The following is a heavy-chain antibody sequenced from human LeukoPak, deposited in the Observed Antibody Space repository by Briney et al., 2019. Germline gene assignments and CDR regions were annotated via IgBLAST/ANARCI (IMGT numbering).Heavy chain of an antibody. V-gene: IGHV3-21*01. D-gene: IGHD6-13*01. CDR2: ISSSSSYI. CDR3: AREARGFIAAAXXXDY. CDR1: GFTFSSYS. J-gene: IGHJ4*02. Sequence: GGSLRLSCAASGFTFSSYSMNWVRQAPGKGLEWVSSISSSSSYIYYADSVKGRFTISRDNAKNSLYLQMNSLRAEDTAVYYCAREARGFIAAAXXXDYWGQGTLVTVSS.